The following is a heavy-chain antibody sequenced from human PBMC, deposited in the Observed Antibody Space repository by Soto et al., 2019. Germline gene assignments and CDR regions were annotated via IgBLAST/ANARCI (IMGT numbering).Heavy chain of an antibody. D-gene: IGHD3-3*01. CDR3: ARSMELRFLEWLTRRRHLFYF. V-gene: IGHV4-34*01. Sequence: PSETLCLTCAVYGGSFSGYYWSWIRQPPGKGLEWIGEINHSGSSNYNPSLKSRGTISVDTSKNQFSLKLSSVTAADTAVYYCARSMELRFLEWLTRRRHLFYFWGQGTLVTVYS. CDR2: INHSGSS. J-gene: IGHJ4*02. CDR1: GGSFSGYY.